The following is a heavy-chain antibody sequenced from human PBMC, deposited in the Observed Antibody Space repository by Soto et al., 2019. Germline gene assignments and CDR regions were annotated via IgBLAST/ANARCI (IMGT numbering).Heavy chain of an antibody. J-gene: IGHJ6*02. CDR3: ETVPDAMPGWGYYDYYGMEV. CDR2: IIPILGIA. V-gene: IGHV1-69*02. D-gene: IGHD2-2*01. Sequence: QVQLVQSGAEVKKPGSSVKVSCKASGGTFSSYTISWVRQAPGQGLEWMGRIIPILGIANYAQKFQGRVTFTADKSTSTAYMELSSLGCEDTEVCCWETVPDAMPGWGYYDYYGMEVWGQGATVNVYS. CDR1: GGTFSSYT.